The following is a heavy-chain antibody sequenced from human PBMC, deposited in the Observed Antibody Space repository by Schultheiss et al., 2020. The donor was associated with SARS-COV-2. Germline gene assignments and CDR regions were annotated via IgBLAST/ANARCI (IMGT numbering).Heavy chain of an antibody. V-gene: IGHV3-33*01. D-gene: IGHD3-10*01. CDR3: ARALAAPPLWYYYGMDV. J-gene: IGHJ6*02. CDR1: GFTFSSYG. Sequence: GGSLRLSCAASGFTFSSYGMHWVRQAPGKGLEWVAVIWYDGSNKYYADSVKGRFTISRDNSKNTLYLQMNSLRAEDTAVYYCARALAAPPLWYYYGMDVWGQGTTVTVSS. CDR2: IWYDGSNK.